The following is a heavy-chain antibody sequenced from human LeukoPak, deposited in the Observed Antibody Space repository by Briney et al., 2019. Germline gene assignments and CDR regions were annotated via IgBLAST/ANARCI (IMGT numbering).Heavy chain of an antibody. Sequence: KPAETLSLTCAVYGGSFSGYYWSWIRQPPGKGLEWIGEINHSGSTNYNPSLKSRVSISVDTSKNQFSLKLSSVTAADTAVYYCASSITMIEGFDPWGQGTLVTVSS. V-gene: IGHV4-34*01. J-gene: IGHJ5*02. CDR2: INHSGST. D-gene: IGHD3-22*01. CDR3: ASSITMIEGFDP. CDR1: GGSFSGYY.